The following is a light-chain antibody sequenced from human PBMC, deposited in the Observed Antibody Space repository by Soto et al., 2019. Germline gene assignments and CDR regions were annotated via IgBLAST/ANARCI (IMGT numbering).Light chain of an antibody. CDR2: EVS. V-gene: IGLV2-14*01. Sequence: QSVLTQPASVSGSPGQSITISCTGTSSDVGGYNYVSWYQQQSGKAPKLMIHEVSNRPSGVSSRFSGSKSGNTASLTISGLQAEDEADYYCSSYAGTKTLVFGGGTKLTVL. CDR3: SSYAGTKTLV. J-gene: IGLJ2*01. CDR1: SSDVGGYNY.